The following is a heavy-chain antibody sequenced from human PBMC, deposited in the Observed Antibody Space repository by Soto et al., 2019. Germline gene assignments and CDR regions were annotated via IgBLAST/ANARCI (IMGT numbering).Heavy chain of an antibody. V-gene: IGHV1-3*01. CDR3: ARDWARAEDV. CDR1: GYAFTGYP. CDR2: INAGNGNT. D-gene: IGHD7-27*01. J-gene: IGHJ6*02. Sequence: ASVKVSCKPSGYAFTGYPIHWVRQAPGQGLEWMGWINAGNGNTKYSQKFQGRVTITRDTSASTAYMELSSLTSEDTAVYYCARDWARAEDVWGQGTTVTVSS.